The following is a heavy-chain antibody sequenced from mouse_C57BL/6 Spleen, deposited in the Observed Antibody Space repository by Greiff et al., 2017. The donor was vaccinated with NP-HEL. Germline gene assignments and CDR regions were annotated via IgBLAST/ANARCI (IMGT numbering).Heavy chain of an antibody. J-gene: IGHJ2*01. V-gene: IGHV1-26*01. D-gene: IGHD2-3*01. CDR2: INPNNGGT. CDR1: GYTFTDYY. CDR3: AHDGYSYFDY. Sequence: EVQLQQSGPELVKPGASVKISCKASGYTFTDYYMTWVKQSHGKSLEWIGDINPNNGGTSYNQKFKGKATLTVDKSSSTAYMELRSLTSEDSAVYYCAHDGYSYFDYWGQGTTLTVSS.